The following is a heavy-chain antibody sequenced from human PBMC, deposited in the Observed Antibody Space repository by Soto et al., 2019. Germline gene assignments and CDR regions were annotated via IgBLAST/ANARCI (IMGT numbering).Heavy chain of an antibody. D-gene: IGHD2-2*01. CDR1: GFTFSGYY. V-gene: IGHV3-11*05. Sequence: QVQLVESGGGLVKPGGSLRLSCAASGFTFSGYYMSWIRQAPRKGLECISYISSSGDRTKYADSVKGRFTISRDNAKKSLYLQMNGLRAEDTAVYYCVSEPSYHFDNWGQGTLVTVSS. CDR2: ISSSGDRT. CDR3: VSEPSYHFDN. J-gene: IGHJ4*02.